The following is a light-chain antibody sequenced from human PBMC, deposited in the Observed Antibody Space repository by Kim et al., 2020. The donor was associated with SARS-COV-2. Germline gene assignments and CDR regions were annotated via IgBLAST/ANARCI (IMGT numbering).Light chain of an antibody. CDR2: ADN. J-gene: IGLJ2*01. V-gene: IGLV1-40*01. CDR3: QSYDSTLSRVV. CDR1: RANIGAGYH. Sequence: QWVTISGTGSRANIGAGYHVHWYQQVPGTAPRLFMYADNNRPSGVPDRVSASKSGTSASLAITGLQAEDEADYYCQSYDSTLSRVVFGGGTQLTVL.